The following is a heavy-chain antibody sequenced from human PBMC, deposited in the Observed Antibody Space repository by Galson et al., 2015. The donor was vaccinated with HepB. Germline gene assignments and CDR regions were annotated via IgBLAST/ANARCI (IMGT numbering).Heavy chain of an antibody. Sequence: SLRLSCAASGFTFSSSGMHWVRQAPGKGLEWVAFIRYDGSNKYYADSVKGRFTISRDNSKNTLYLQMNSLRAEDTAVYYCAKDGYGDYIHYFDYWGQGTLVTVSS. V-gene: IGHV3-30*02. CDR2: IRYDGSNK. CDR3: AKDGYGDYIHYFDY. CDR1: GFTFSSSG. D-gene: IGHD4-17*01. J-gene: IGHJ4*02.